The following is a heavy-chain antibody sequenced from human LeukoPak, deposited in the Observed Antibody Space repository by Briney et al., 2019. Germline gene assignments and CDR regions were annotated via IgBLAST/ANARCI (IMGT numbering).Heavy chain of an antibody. CDR2: IYYSGST. CDR3: ARVFGYSTSSGYYHYGMDV. Sequence: PSETLSLTCTVSGGSVSSDNYYWSWIRQPPGKGLELIGYIYYSGSTTYHPSLKSRVTISVDTSKNQFSLKLNSVTAADTAVYYCARVFGYSTSSGYYHYGMDVWGQGTTVTVSS. J-gene: IGHJ6*02. V-gene: IGHV4-61*01. D-gene: IGHD6-6*01. CDR1: GGSVSSDNYY.